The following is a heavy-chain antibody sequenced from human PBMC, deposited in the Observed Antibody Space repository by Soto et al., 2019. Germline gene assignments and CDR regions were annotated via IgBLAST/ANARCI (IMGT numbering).Heavy chain of an antibody. Sequence: LSLTCTVSGGSVSSGSYYWSWIRQPPGKGLEWIGYIYYSGSTNYNPSLKSRVTISVDTSKNQFSLKLSSVTAADTAVYYCASVVYDFWSGTISWFDPWGQGTLVTVSS. J-gene: IGHJ5*02. CDR3: ASVVYDFWSGTISWFDP. CDR2: IYYSGST. V-gene: IGHV4-61*01. CDR1: GGSVSSGSYY. D-gene: IGHD3-3*01.